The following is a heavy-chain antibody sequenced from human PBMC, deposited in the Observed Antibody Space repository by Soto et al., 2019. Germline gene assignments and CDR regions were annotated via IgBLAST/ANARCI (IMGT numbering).Heavy chain of an antibody. CDR1: GGSISGYY. D-gene: IGHD5-12*01. Sequence: SETLSLTCTVSGGSISGYYWSWIRQPAGKGLEWIGRIYTSGSTNYNPSLKSRVTLSVDTSKNQFSLKLTSVTAADTAVYYCARAGGYEVQGNNWFDPWGQGTLVTVSS. CDR2: IYTSGST. J-gene: IGHJ5*02. CDR3: ARAGGYEVQGNNWFDP. V-gene: IGHV4-4*07.